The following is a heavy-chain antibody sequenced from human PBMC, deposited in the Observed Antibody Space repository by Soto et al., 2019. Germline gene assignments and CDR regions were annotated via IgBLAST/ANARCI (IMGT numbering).Heavy chain of an antibody. CDR1: WGSSISGCDY. D-gene: IGHD3-22*01. CDR2: IYYSGST. V-gene: IGHV4-31*03. Sequence: TLSLACTFSWGSSISGCDYWSWIRQHPGNGLEWIVYIYYSGSTYYNPSLKSRVTISVDTSKNQFSLKLSSVTAADTAVYYCARAYYYDSSGYYYYYGMDVWGQGTTVTVSS. J-gene: IGHJ6*02. CDR3: ARAYYYDSSGYYYYYGMDV.